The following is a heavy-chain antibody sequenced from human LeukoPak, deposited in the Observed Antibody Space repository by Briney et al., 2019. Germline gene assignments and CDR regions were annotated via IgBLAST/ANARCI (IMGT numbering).Heavy chain of an antibody. Sequence: PGGSLRLFCAASGFTFSSCGMHWVRQAPGKGLEWVAFIRYDGSNKYYADSVKGRFTISRDNSKNTLYLQMNSLRAEDTAVYYCAKVFHRWGVWGSYRPYYFDYWGQGTLVTVSS. J-gene: IGHJ4*02. CDR2: IRYDGSNK. CDR3: AKVFHRWGVWGSYRPYYFDY. V-gene: IGHV3-30*02. D-gene: IGHD3-16*02. CDR1: GFTFSSCG.